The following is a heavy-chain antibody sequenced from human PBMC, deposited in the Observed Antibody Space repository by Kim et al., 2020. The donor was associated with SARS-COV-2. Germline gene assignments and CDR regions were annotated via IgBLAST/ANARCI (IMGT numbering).Heavy chain of an antibody. J-gene: IGHJ4*02. V-gene: IGHV3-23*01. CDR3: AKVGSDGDYVYFYY. D-gene: IGHD4-17*01. Sequence: ADSVKGRYTISRETSKNTLYLQMSSLRAENTPVYYFAKVGSDGDYVYFYYWGQGTLVTVSS.